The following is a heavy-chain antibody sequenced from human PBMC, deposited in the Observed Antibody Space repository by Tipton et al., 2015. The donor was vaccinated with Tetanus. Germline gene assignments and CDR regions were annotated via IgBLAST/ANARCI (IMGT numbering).Heavy chain of an antibody. CDR2: SWYDGTDK. Sequence: CAASGFIFSSYGIHWVRQAPGKGLEWVAVSWYDGTDKYYADSVKGRFTISRDNSKNTLYLQMNSLRAEDTAVYCCAREADCSGGSCFSGDFDNWGQGTQVTVSS. J-gene: IGHJ4*02. CDR3: AREADCSGGSCFSGDFDN. V-gene: IGHV3-33*01. D-gene: IGHD2-15*01. CDR1: GFIFSSYG.